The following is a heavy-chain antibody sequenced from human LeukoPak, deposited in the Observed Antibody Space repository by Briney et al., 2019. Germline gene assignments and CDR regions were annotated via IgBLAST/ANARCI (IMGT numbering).Heavy chain of an antibody. Sequence: SETLSLTCTVSGGSISSSSYYWGWIRQPPGKGLEWIGYIYYSGSTYYNPSLKSRVTISVDTSKNQFSLKLSSVTAADTAVYYCARDSPLGYCSSTSCYVFDYWGQGTLVTVSS. V-gene: IGHV4-30-4*08. CDR2: IYYSGST. CDR3: ARDSPLGYCSSTSCYVFDY. D-gene: IGHD2-2*01. CDR1: GGSISSSSYY. J-gene: IGHJ4*02.